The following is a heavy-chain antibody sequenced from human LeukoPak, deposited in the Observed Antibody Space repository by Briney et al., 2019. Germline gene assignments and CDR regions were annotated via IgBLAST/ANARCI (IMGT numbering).Heavy chain of an antibody. CDR3: ARDAHSSGWTFFDY. D-gene: IGHD6-19*01. CDR1: GGSISSYY. V-gene: IGHV4-4*07. Sequence: SETLSLTCTVSGGSISSYYWSWIRQPAGKGLEWIGRIYSSGSTDYNPSLRSRVTISVDMSKNQFSLKLSSVTAADTAVYYCARDAHSSGWTFFDYWGQGVLVTVSS. CDR2: IYSSGST. J-gene: IGHJ4*02.